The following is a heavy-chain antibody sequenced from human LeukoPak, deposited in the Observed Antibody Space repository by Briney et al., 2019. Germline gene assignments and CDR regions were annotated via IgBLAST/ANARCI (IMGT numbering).Heavy chain of an antibody. D-gene: IGHD3-3*01. J-gene: IGHJ5*02. Sequence: PSETLSLTCAVYGGSFSGYYWSWIRQPPGKGLEWIGEINHSGSTNYNPSLKSRVTISVDTSKNQFSLKLSSVTAADTAVYYCARGGRNYDFWSGYSRGWFDPWGQGTLVTVSS. CDR3: ARGGRNYDFWSGYSRGWFDP. V-gene: IGHV4-34*01. CDR1: GGSFSGYY. CDR2: INHSGST.